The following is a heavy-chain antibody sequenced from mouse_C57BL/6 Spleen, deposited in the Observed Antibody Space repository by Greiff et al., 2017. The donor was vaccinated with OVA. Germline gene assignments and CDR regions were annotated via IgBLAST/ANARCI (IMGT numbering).Heavy chain of an antibody. CDR2: ISYDGSN. J-gene: IGHJ3*01. Sequence: EVQRVESGPGLVKPSQSLSLTCSVTGYSITSGYYWNWIRQFPGNKLEWMGYISYDGSNNYNPSLKNRISITRDTSKNQFFLKLNSVTTEDTATYYCARDPLAYWGQGTLVTVSA. V-gene: IGHV3-6*01. CDR1: GYSITSGYY. CDR3: ARDPLAY.